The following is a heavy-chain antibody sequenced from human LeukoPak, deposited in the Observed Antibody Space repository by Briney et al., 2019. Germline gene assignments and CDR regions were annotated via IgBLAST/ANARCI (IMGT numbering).Heavy chain of an antibody. J-gene: IGHJ4*02. V-gene: IGHV3-15*01. CDR2: IKSKANGGTK. D-gene: IGHD1-26*01. Sequence: GGSLTLSCAASGFTFSNACMSWVRQAPGKGLEWVGRIKSKANGGTKDYPAPGKGRFAISRDDSNNTLYLQMNSLKAEDAALYYCTTDLSWELLFDYWGQGTLVTVSS. CDR3: TTDLSWELLFDY. CDR1: GFTFSNAC.